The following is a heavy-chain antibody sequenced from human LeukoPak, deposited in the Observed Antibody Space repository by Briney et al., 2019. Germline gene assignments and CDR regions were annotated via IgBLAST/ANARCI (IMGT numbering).Heavy chain of an antibody. CDR2: IYHSGST. J-gene: IGHJ5*02. V-gene: IGHV4-30-2*05. CDR1: GGSISSGGYS. CDR3: AVLWGSGWFDP. Sequence: SETLSLTCAVSGGSISSGGYSWSWIRQPPGKGLEWIGYIYHSGSTYYNPSLKSRVTISVDTSKNQFSLKLSSVTAADTAVYYCAVLWGSGWFDPWGQGTLVTVSS. D-gene: IGHD3-16*01.